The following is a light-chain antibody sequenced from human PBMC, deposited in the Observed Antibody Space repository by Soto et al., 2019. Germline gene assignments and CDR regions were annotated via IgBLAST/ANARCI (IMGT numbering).Light chain of an antibody. CDR1: SADVGGYNF. V-gene: IGLV2-8*01. CDR2: EVS. J-gene: IGLJ2*01. Sequence: HCALTRPPSASGAVGQAVTISCTGTSADVGGYNFVSWYQQHPGKAPKLLIFEVSQRPSGVPDRFSGSKSGTSASLAITELQAEDEADYYCQSYDSSLSGSTVFGGGTKVTVL. CDR3: QSYDSSLSGSTV.